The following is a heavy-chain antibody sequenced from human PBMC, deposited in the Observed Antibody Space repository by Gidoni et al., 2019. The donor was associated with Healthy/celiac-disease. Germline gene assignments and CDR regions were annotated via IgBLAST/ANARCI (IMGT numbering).Heavy chain of an antibody. D-gene: IGHD3-3*01. V-gene: IGHV4-34*01. J-gene: IGHJ6*02. CDR3: ARGIPLHDFWSGYYLDAAEMDV. CDR2: INHSGST. CDR1: GGSFSGYY. Sequence: QVQLQQWGAGLLKPSETLSLTCAVYGGSFSGYYWSWIRQPPGKGLEWIGEINHSGSTNYNPSLKSRVTISVDTSKNQFSLKLSSVTAADTAVYYCARGIPLHDFWSGYYLDAAEMDVWGQGTTVTVSS.